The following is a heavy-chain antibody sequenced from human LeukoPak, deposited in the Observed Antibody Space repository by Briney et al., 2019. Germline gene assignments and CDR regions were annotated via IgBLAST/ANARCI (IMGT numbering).Heavy chain of an antibody. CDR1: GFTFSSYS. CDR2: ISSSSSYI. V-gene: IGHV3-21*01. CDR3: ARDAGRGAYCGGDCYFSDAFDI. D-gene: IGHD2-21*02. Sequence: GGSLRLSCAASGFTFSSYSMNWVRQAPGKGLEWVSSISSSSSYIYYADSVKGRFTISRDNAKNSLYLQMNSLRAEDTAVYYCARDAGRGAYCGGDCYFSDAFDIWGQGTMVTVSS. J-gene: IGHJ3*02.